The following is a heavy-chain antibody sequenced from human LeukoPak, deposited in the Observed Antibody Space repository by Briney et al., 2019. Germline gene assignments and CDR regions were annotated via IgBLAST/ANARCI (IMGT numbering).Heavy chain of an antibody. D-gene: IGHD2-8*01. Sequence: SETLSLTCTVSGSSISSYYWSWIRQPPGKGLEWIGYIYYSGSTNYNPSLKSRVTISVDTSKNQFSLKLSSVTAADTAVYYCARQFEVYSDYYGMDVWGQGTTVTVSS. J-gene: IGHJ6*02. CDR3: ARQFEVYSDYYGMDV. CDR2: IYYSGST. CDR1: GSSISSYY. V-gene: IGHV4-59*08.